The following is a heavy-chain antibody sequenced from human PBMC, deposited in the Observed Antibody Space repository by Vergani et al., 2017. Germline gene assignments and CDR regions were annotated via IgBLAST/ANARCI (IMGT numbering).Heavy chain of an antibody. D-gene: IGHD3-9*01. Sequence: QVQLVQSGAEVKKPGSSVKVSCKASGGTFSSYAISWVRQAPGQGLEWMGGIIPIFGTANYAQKFQGRVTITADESTSTAYMELSSRRSEDTAVYYCAEGGVYYDILTGYSRPAYYFDYWGQGTLVTVSS. J-gene: IGHJ4*02. CDR3: AEGGVYYDILTGYSRPAYYFDY. CDR1: GGTFSSYA. CDR2: IIPIFGTA. V-gene: IGHV1-69*01.